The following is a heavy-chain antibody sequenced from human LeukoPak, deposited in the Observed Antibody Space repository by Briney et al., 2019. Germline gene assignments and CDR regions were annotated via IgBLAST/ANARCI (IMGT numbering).Heavy chain of an antibody. V-gene: IGHV4-34*01. CDR3: ARESNRRYFDF. D-gene: IGHD2/OR15-2a*01. CDR2: INHSGST. CDR1: DGSFSGYD. J-gene: IGHJ4*02. Sequence: SETLSLTCAVYDGSFSGYDWSWIRQPPGKGLEWIGEINHSGSTNYNPSLKSRVTISVDTSKNQFSLKLSSVTAADTAVYYCARESNRRYFDFWGQGTLVTVSS.